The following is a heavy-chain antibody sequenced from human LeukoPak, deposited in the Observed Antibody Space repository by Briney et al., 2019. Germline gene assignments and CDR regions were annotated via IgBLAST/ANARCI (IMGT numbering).Heavy chain of an antibody. CDR2: IKQDGSES. CDR1: GFTFSSYW. V-gene: IGHV3-7*01. J-gene: IGHJ4*02. CDR3: ARAKDIVVVVAATDY. D-gene: IGHD2-15*01. Sequence: GGSLRLSCAASGFTFSSYWMSWVRQAPGKGLEWVANIKQDGSESYYVDSVKGRFTISRDNSKNTLYLQMNSLRAEDTAVYYCARAKDIVVVVAATDYWGQGTLVTVSS.